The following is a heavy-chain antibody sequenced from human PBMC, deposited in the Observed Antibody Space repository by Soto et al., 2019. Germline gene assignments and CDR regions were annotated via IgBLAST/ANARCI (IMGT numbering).Heavy chain of an antibody. CDR1: GGSLSNFG. V-gene: IGHV1-69*12. CDR3: ARREATKIVVTTYYAMDV. D-gene: IGHD3-22*01. Sequence: QVQLVQSGAEVKKPGSSVKVSCTASGGSLSNFGISWVRQAHGQGIEWMGAIIPVFGTPNYAQKFQDRVTVNADESTTTVYMEVRSLTPEDTAVYYCARREATKIVVTTYYAMDVWGQGTTVTVSS. J-gene: IGHJ6*02. CDR2: IIPVFGTP.